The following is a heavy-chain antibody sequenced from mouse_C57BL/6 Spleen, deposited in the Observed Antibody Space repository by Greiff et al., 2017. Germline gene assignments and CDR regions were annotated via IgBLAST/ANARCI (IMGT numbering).Heavy chain of an antibody. V-gene: IGHV5-17*01. D-gene: IGHD1-1*02. CDR2: ISSGSSTN. J-gene: IGHJ4*01. Sequence: EVKLVESGGGLVKPGGSLKLSCAASGFTFSDYGMHWVRQAPEKGLEWVAYISSGSSTNYYGDTVKGGFTLSRDNAKNTLFLQMTSLKSEDTAMYYCARDYYYYGMDYWGQGTSVTVSS. CDR3: ARDYYYYGMDY. CDR1: GFTFSDYG.